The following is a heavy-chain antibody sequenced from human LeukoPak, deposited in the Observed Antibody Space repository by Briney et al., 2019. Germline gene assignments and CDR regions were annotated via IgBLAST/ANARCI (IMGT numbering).Heavy chain of an antibody. CDR1: GISVSSNY. CDR3: ARDFFGGSYQPFDY. V-gene: IGHV3-66*01. D-gene: IGHD1-26*01. J-gene: IGHJ4*02. Sequence: PGGSLRLSCAASGISVSSNYMSWVRQAPGKGLQWVSVIYVDGSTYYADSVKGRITISRDNAKNSLYLQMNSLRAEDTAVYYCARDFFGGSYQPFDYWGQGTLVTVSS. CDR2: IYVDGST.